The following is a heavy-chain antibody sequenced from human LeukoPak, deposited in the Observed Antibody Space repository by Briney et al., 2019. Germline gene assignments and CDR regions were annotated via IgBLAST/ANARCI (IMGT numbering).Heavy chain of an antibody. CDR2: ISSSSSYI. Sequence: GGSLRLSCAASGFTFSSYSMNWVRQAPGKGLEWVSSISSSSSYIYYADSVKGRFTISRDNAKNSLYLQMNSLRAEDTAVYDCARGRALYCRSTSRYPDYWGQGTLVTVSS. D-gene: IGHD2-2*01. V-gene: IGHV3-21*01. CDR1: GFTFSSYS. CDR3: ARGRALYCRSTSRYPDY. J-gene: IGHJ4*02.